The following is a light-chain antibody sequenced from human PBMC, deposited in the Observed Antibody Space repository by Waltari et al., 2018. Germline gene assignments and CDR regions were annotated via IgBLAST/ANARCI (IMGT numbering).Light chain of an antibody. V-gene: IGKV2-28*01. CDR1: QSLLHSNGYNY. J-gene: IGKJ4*01. CDR2: LGS. CDR3: MQALQTPLT. Sequence: DIVMTQSPLSLPVTPGEPASISCRPSQSLLHSNGYNYLDWYQQKPGQSPQLLIYLGSNRASGVPDRFSGSGSGTDFTLRISRVEAEDVGVYYCMQALQTPLTFGGGTKVEIK.